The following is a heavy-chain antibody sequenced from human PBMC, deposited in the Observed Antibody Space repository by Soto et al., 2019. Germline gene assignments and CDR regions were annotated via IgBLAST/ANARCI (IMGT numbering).Heavy chain of an antibody. Sequence: SPSRGLEWLGRTYYRSQWYNDYAVSVKGRIIINPDTSKNQFSLKLSSVTAADTAVYYCARGGIAAAAPPDYWGQGTLVTVSS. V-gene: IGHV6-1*01. J-gene: IGHJ4*02. CDR2: TYYRSQWYN. D-gene: IGHD6-13*01. CDR3: ARGGIAAAAPPDY.